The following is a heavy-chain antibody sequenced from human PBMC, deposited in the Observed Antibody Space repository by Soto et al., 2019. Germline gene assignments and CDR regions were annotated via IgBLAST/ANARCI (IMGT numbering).Heavy chain of an antibody. Sequence: QMQLVQSGAEVKKPGASVKVSCKASGYTFTSYYMHWVRQAPGQGLEWMGIINPSGGSTSYAQKFQGRVTMTRDTSTSTVYMELSSLRSEDTAVYYCAGGGGYCSGGSCYDAYYYGMDVWGQGTTVTVSS. D-gene: IGHD2-15*01. J-gene: IGHJ6*02. CDR2: INPSGGST. CDR1: GYTFTSYY. V-gene: IGHV1-46*01. CDR3: AGGGGYCSGGSCYDAYYYGMDV.